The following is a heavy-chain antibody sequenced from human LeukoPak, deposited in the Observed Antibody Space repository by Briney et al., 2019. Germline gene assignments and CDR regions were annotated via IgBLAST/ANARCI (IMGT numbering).Heavy chain of an antibody. J-gene: IGHJ4*02. CDR3: ASDRIAAAGTNFDY. CDR2: IWYDGSNK. Sequence: GGSLRLSCAASGFTFSSYGMHWVRQAPGKGLEWVAVIWYDGSNKYYADSVKGRFTISRDNPKNTLYLQMNSLRAEDTAVYYCASDRIAAAGTNFDYWGQGTLVTVSS. CDR1: GFTFSSYG. D-gene: IGHD6-13*01. V-gene: IGHV3-33*01.